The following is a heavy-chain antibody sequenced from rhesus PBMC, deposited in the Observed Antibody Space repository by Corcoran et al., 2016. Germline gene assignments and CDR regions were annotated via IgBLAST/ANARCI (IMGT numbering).Heavy chain of an antibody. CDR3: ASPYYDSGYYPFDD. CDR1: GYSISSGYY. V-gene: IGHV4-99*01. CDR2: ISGSSGST. J-gene: IGHJ4*01. D-gene: IGHD3-28*01. Sequence: QVQLQESGPGLVKPSETLSLTCAVSGYSISSGYYWGWIRQPPGKGLEYIGYISGSSGSTYYNPSLKSRVTISKDTSKNQFSLKLSSVTAADTAVYYCASPYYDSGYYPFDDWGQGVLVTVSS.